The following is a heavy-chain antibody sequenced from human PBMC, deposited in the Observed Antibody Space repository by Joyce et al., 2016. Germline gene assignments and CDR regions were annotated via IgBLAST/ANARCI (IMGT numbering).Heavy chain of an antibody. D-gene: IGHD2-2*01. CDR3: ISPYCSSTNCYAFDY. V-gene: IGHV3-73*02. CDR1: GFSFRGST. CDR2: IRSKANSYAT. Sequence: EVQLVESGGGLVQPGGSLKLSCAASGFSFRGSTMHWVRQASGKVLEWVGRIRSKANSYATAYAASVKGRFTISRDDSKNTAYLQMNSLKTEDTAVYYCISPYCSSTNCYAFDYWGQGTLVTVSS. J-gene: IGHJ4*02.